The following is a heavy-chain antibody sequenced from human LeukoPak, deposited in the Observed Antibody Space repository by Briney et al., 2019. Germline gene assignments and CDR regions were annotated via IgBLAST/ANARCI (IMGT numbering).Heavy chain of an antibody. D-gene: IGHD6-19*01. CDR1: GFTFSSYA. CDR3: AKDLRGSGWYRSNYYYYGMDV. Sequence: GGSLRLSCAASGFTFSSYAMSWVRQAPGKGLEWVSAISGSGGSTYYADSVKGRFTISRDNSKNTLYLQMNSLRAEDTAVYYCAKDLRGSGWYRSNYYYYGMDVWGQGTTVTVSS. V-gene: IGHV3-23*01. J-gene: IGHJ6*02. CDR2: ISGSGGST.